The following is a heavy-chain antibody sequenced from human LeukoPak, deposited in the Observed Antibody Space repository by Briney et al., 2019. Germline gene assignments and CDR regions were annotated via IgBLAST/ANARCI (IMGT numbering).Heavy chain of an antibody. V-gene: IGHV4-39*07. D-gene: IGHD1-26*01. J-gene: IGHJ4*02. CDR2: VFYSGST. Sequence: PSETLSLTCTVSGGPISGSSYYWGWIRQPPGKGLEWIGSVFYSGSTHYNPSLMSRVTVSVDTSANQFSLKLSSVTAADTAVYYCVRDRELTYWSQGTLVTVSS. CDR1: GGPISGSSYY. CDR3: VRDRELTY.